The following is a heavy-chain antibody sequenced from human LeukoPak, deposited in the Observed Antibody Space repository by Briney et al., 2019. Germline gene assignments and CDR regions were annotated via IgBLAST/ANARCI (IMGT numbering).Heavy chain of an antibody. Sequence: PGGSLRLSCAASGFTFSSYAMSWVRQAPGKGLEWVSLISGSGGTTYYADSAKGRFTISRDNSKNSLYLQMNSLRAEDTAVYYCAEDWGGYGSGTYYPVFWGQGTLVTVSS. CDR1: GFTFSSYA. CDR2: ISGSGGTT. CDR3: AEDWGGYGSGTYYPVF. D-gene: IGHD3-10*01. J-gene: IGHJ4*02. V-gene: IGHV3-23*01.